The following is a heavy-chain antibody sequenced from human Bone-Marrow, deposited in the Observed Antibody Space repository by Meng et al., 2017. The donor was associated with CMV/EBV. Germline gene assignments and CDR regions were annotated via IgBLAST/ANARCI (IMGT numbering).Heavy chain of an antibody. CDR2: IKSKTDGGTT. CDR3: TTEGAYCSSTSCYEGPDY. Sequence: GESLKISCAASGFTFSDYYMTWIRQAPGKGLEWVGRIKSKTDGGTTDYAAPVKGRFTISRDDSKNTLYLQMNSLKTEDTAVYYCTTEGAYCSSTSCYEGPDYWGQGTLVTVSS. CDR1: GFTFSDYY. J-gene: IGHJ4*02. D-gene: IGHD2-2*01. V-gene: IGHV3-15*01.